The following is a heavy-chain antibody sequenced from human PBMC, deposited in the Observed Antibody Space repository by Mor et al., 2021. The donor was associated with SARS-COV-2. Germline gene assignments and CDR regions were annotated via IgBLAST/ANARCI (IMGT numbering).Heavy chain of an antibody. CDR2: IIPIFGTA. Sequence: GGIIPIFGTANYAQKFQGRVTITADKSTSTAYMELSSLRSEDTAVYYCAREVGYSYVPFDPWGQGTLVTVSS. D-gene: IGHD5-18*01. V-gene: IGHV1-69*06. J-gene: IGHJ5*02. CDR3: AREVGYSYVPFDP.